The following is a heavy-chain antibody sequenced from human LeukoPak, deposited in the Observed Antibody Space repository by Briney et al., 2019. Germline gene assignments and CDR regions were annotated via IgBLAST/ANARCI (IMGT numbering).Heavy chain of an antibody. J-gene: IGHJ6*02. CDR3: AKGIAEAGIQGSYYGMDA. CDR2: ISYDGSQK. D-gene: IGHD6-13*01. V-gene: IGHV3-30*18. CDR1: GFIFSSYG. Sequence: PGRSLRLSCAASGFIFSSYGIHWVRQAPGMGLEWVAAISYDGSQKYYADSVKGRSTMSKDNYKNTAYLQMNSLRGEDTAVYYCAKGIAEAGIQGSYYGMDAWGQGTTVTVSS.